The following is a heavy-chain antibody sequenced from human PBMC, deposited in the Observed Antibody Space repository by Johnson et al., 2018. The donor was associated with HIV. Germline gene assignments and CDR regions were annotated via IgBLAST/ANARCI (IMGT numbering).Heavy chain of an antibody. Sequence: QVQLVESGGGLVKPGGSLRLSCAASGFTFSDYFMSWIRQAPGKGLQWVSYISGSVSTIYYTDSVKGRFTISRDNSKNTLYLQMNSLRPEDTAVYFCAREKGKITIRDGFDIWGQGTMGTVSS. D-gene: IGHD5-24*01. CDR3: AREKGKITIRDGFDI. CDR2: ISGSVSTI. V-gene: IGHV3-11*04. CDR1: GFTFSDYF. J-gene: IGHJ3*02.